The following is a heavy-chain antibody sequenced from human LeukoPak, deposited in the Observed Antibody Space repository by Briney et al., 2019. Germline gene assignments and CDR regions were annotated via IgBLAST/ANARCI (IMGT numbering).Heavy chain of an antibody. V-gene: IGHV3-23*01. J-gene: IGHJ4*02. CDR1: GFTFSSYA. Sequence: GGSLRLSCAASGFTFSSYAMSWVRQAPGKGLEWVSAISVSGGSTYYADSVKGRFTISRDNSKNTLYLQMNSLRAEDTAVYYCAKAGYGSGSYYTLSQFDYWGQGTLVAVSS. D-gene: IGHD3-10*01. CDR3: AKAGYGSGSYYTLSQFDY. CDR2: ISVSGGST.